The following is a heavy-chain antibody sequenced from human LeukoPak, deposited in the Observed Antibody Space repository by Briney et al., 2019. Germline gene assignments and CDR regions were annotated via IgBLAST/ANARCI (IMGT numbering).Heavy chain of an antibody. CDR2: IYHSGST. Sequence: SETLSLTCAVSGGSISSGGYSWSWIRQPPGKGLEWIGYIYHSGSTYYNPSLKSRVTISVDRSKNQFSLKLSSVTAADTAVYYCAILPGYSSGWYEVNYWGQGTLVTVSS. CDR3: AILPGYSSGWYEVNY. V-gene: IGHV4-30-2*01. D-gene: IGHD6-13*01. J-gene: IGHJ4*02. CDR1: GGSISSGGYS.